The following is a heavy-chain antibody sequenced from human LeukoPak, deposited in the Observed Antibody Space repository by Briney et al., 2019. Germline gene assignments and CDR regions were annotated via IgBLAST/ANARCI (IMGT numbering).Heavy chain of an antibody. CDR2: IIPILGIA. J-gene: IGHJ4*02. Sequence: ASVKVSCKASGGTFSSYAISWVRQAPGQGLEWMGRIIPILGIANYAQKFQGRVTITADKSTSTAYMELSSLRSEDTAVYYCAKRFYYYDSSGLDYWGQGTLVTVSP. CDR3: AKRFYYYDSSGLDY. CDR1: GGTFSSYA. V-gene: IGHV1-69*04. D-gene: IGHD3-22*01.